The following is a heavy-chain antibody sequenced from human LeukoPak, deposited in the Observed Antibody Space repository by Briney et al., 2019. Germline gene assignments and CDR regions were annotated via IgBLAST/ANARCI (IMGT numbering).Heavy chain of an antibody. CDR3: ARPYSSGRSENWFGP. J-gene: IGHJ5*02. CDR1: GYTLTGYY. D-gene: IGHD6-19*01. CDR2: INPDSGGT. Sequence: GASVRVSCKASGYTLTGYYMHWVRQAPGQGLEWMGRINPDSGGTNYAQNFQGRVTMTRDTSINTAYMELTRLTSDDTAVYYCARPYSSGRSENWFGPWGQGTLVTVSS. V-gene: IGHV1-2*06.